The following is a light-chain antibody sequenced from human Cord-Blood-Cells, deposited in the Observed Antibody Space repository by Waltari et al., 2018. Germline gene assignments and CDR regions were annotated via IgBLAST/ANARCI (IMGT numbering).Light chain of an antibody. V-gene: IGLV1-51*02. J-gene: IGLJ3*02. CDR1: NSNIGNNP. Sequence: QSVLSQPPSVSSAPAPQVTTPRSGSNSNIGNNPVSWHQQLPGTAPKLLIYENNKRPSWSPDRFSGAKSGTSATLGSTGLQTGDEADDYCGTWDSSLSAWVFGGGTKLTVL. CDR2: ENN. CDR3: GTWDSSLSAWV.